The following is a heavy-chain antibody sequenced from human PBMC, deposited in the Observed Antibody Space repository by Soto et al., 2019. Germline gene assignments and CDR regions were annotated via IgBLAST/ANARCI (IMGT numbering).Heavy chain of an antibody. V-gene: IGHV5-10-1*01. CDR3: ASECSGGSCNFGY. CDR1: GYSFPSYW. D-gene: IGHD2-15*01. CDR2: IDPSDSYT. Sequence: PGESLKISCKGSGYSFPSYWITWVRQMPGKGLEWMGRIDPSDSYTNYSPSFQGHVTISADKSINTAYLQWSSLKASDTAMYHCASECSGGSCNFGYWGQGTLVTVSS. J-gene: IGHJ4*02.